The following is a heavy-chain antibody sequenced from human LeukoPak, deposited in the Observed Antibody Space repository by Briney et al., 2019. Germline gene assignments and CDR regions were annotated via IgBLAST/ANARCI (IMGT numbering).Heavy chain of an antibody. D-gene: IGHD3-9*01. CDR3: GADILTGESADY. CDR2: IKSKTDGGTT. Sequence: GGSLRLSCAASGFIFSNAWMSWVRQAPGKGLEWVGRIKSKTDGGTTDYAAPVKGRFTISRDDSKNTLYLQMNSLKTEDTAVYYCGADILTGESADYWGQGTLVTVSS. V-gene: IGHV3-15*01. CDR1: GFIFSNAW. J-gene: IGHJ4*02.